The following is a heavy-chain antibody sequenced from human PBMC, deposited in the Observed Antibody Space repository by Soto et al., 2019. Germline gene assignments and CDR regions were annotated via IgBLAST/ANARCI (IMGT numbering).Heavy chain of an antibody. Sequence: ASVKVSCKASGYTFTGYYMHWVRQAPGQGLEWMGWINPDSGGTNYAQKFQGWVTMTRDTSISTAYMELSRLRSDDTAVYYCARESGIAAAGRFDYWGQGTLVTVS. CDR2: INPDSGGT. D-gene: IGHD6-13*01. J-gene: IGHJ4*02. CDR1: GYTFTGYY. V-gene: IGHV1-2*04. CDR3: ARESGIAAAGRFDY.